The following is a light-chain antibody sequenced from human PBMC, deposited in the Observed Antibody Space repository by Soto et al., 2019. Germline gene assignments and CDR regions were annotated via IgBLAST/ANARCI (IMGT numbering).Light chain of an antibody. Sequence: IVLTQSPGTLSLSPGESATLSCRASQRVSSSDLAWYQQKPGRAPRLLIYGASSRATGIPDRFSGSGSGTDFTLTISRLEAEDFAVYYCQQYGSSPSTFGQGTKVDIK. J-gene: IGKJ1*01. CDR3: QQYGSSPST. CDR2: GAS. V-gene: IGKV3-20*01. CDR1: QRVSSSD.